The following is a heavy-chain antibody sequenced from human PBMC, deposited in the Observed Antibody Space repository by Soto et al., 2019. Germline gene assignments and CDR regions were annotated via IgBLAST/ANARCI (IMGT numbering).Heavy chain of an antibody. CDR3: ARESVGANAFDY. Sequence: GGSLRLSCAASGFTFSSYGMHWVRQAPGKGLEWVAVIWYDGSNKYYADSVKGRFTISRDNSKNTLYLQMNSLRAEDTAVYYCARESVGANAFDYWGQGTLVTVSS. J-gene: IGHJ4*02. CDR2: IWYDGSNK. D-gene: IGHD1-26*01. CDR1: GFTFSSYG. V-gene: IGHV3-33*01.